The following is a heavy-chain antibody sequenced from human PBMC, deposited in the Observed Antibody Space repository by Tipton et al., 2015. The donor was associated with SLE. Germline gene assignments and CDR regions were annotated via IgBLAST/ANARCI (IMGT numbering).Heavy chain of an antibody. Sequence: TLSLTCIVSGDSISSSSYYWGWIRQPPGKGLEWIGEIYHSGNVNYKASLRSRVTLSIDKFRNQFSMMLTSVAAADTAVYYCATWIVATRFDYWGQGTLVTVSS. V-gene: IGHV4-61*05. CDR3: ATWIVATRFDY. CDR1: GDSISSSSYY. J-gene: IGHJ4*02. D-gene: IGHD5-12*01. CDR2: IYHSGNV.